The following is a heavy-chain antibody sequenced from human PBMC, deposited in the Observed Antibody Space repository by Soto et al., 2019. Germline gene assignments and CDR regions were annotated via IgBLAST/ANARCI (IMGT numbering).Heavy chain of an antibody. J-gene: IGHJ4*02. D-gene: IGHD6-19*01. CDR3: ARLKPIAVAGTDFDY. CDR2: IYYSGST. V-gene: IGHV4-39*01. Sequence: SETLSLTCTVSGGSISSSSYYWGWIRQPPGKGLEWIGSIYYSGSTYYNPSLKSRVTISVDTSKNQFSLKLSSVTAADTAVYYCARLKPIAVAGTDFDYWGQGTLVTVSS. CDR1: GGSISSSSYY.